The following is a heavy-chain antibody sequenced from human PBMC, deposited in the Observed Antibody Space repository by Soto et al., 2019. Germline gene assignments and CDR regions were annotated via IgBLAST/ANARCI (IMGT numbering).Heavy chain of an antibody. J-gene: IGHJ6*02. D-gene: IGHD6-13*01. CDR2: IIPIFGTA. Sequence: QVQLVQSGAAVKKPGSSVKVSCKASGGTFSSYAISWVRQAPGQGLEWMGGIIPIFGTANYAQKFQGRVTITADESTSTAYMELSSLRSEDTAVYYCAGRLASSSSWPYYYDGMDVWGQGTTVTVSS. CDR3: AGRLASSSSWPYYYDGMDV. V-gene: IGHV1-69*01. CDR1: GGTFSSYA.